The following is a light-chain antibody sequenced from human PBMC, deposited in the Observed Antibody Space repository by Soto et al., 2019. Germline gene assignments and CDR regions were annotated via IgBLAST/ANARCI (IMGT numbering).Light chain of an antibody. Sequence: EIVLTQSPGTLSLSPGERATLSCRASQSVSSSYLAWYQQKPVQAPRLLIYGASNRATGIPDRFSGSGSGTDFSLTISRLEPEDFAVYYCQQYGSSPFTFGGGTKVEIK. J-gene: IGKJ4*01. CDR1: QSVSSSY. V-gene: IGKV3-20*01. CDR3: QQYGSSPFT. CDR2: GAS.